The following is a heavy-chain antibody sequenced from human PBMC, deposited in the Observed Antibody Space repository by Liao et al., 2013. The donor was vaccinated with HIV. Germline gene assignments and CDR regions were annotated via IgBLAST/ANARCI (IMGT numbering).Heavy chain of an antibody. CDR1: GGSISSGSYY. V-gene: IGHV4-61*02. J-gene: IGHJ6*03. CDR3: ARIGQLQRGGYYYYYYMDV. D-gene: IGHD2-2*01. CDR2: IYTSGST. Sequence: QVQLQESGPGLVKPSQTLSLTCTVSGGSISSGSYYWSWIRQPAGKGLEWIGRIYTSGSTNYNPSLKSRVTISVDTSKNQFSLKLSSVTAVDTAVYYCARIGQLQRGGYYYYYYMDVWGKGTTVTVSS.